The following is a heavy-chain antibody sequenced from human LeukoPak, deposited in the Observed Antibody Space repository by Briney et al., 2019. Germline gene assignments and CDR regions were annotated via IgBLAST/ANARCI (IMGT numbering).Heavy chain of an antibody. J-gene: IGHJ4*02. Sequence: GESLKIFCKGSGYSFSSYWIALVRRMPGKGLEWMGIIYPGDSATKYSPSFQGQVTVSADKSISTAYLQWSSLKAADTAMYYCARQNWGVDYWGQGTLVTVSS. D-gene: IGHD7-27*01. V-gene: IGHV5-51*01. CDR2: IYPGDSAT. CDR1: GYSFSSYW. CDR3: ARQNWGVDY.